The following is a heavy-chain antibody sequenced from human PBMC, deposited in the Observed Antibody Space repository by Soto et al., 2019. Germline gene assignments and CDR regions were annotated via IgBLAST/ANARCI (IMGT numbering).Heavy chain of an antibody. V-gene: IGHV1-8*01. CDR2: MNPNSGST. CDR3: ARRFDGGNYYYGIDV. CDR1: GYTFTSYD. D-gene: IGHD3-16*01. J-gene: IGHJ6*02. Sequence: ASVKVSCKASGYTFTSYDINWVRQATGQGLEWMGWMNPNSGSTGYAQKFQGRVTMTRNTSISTAYMGLSSLRSEDTAVYYCARRFDGGNYYYGIDVWGPGTPLTVSS.